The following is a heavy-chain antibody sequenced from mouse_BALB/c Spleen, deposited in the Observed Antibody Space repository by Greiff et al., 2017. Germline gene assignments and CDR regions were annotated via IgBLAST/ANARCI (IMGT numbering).Heavy chain of an antibody. D-gene: IGHD2-10*02. CDR2: IDPANGNT. V-gene: IGHV14-3*02. CDR3: APYGNYGVDY. J-gene: IGHJ2*01. Sequence: VQLKQSGAELVKPGASVKLSCTASGFNIKDTYMHWVKQRPEQGLEWIGRIDPANGNTKYDPKFQGKATITADTSSNTAYLQLSSLTSEDTAVYYCAPYGNYGVDYWGQGTTLTVSS. CDR1: GFNIKDTY.